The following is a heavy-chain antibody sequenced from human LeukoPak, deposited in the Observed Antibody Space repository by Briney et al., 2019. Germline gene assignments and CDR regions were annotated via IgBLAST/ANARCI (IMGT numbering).Heavy chain of an antibody. CDR2: INPSGGST. V-gene: IGHV1-46*01. CDR3: ASSGRYCSSTSCYSSWLDY. J-gene: IGHJ4*02. Sequence: ASVKVSCKASGYTFTSYYMHWVRQAPGQGLEWMGIINPSGGSTSYAQKFQGRVTMTRDTSTSTVYMELSSLRSDDTAVYYCASSGRYCSSTSCYSSWLDYWGQGTLVTVSS. D-gene: IGHD2-2*01. CDR1: GYTFTSYY.